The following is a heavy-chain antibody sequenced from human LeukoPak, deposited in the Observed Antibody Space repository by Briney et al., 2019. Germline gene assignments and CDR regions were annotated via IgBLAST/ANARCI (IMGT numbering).Heavy chain of an antibody. V-gene: IGHV4-61*01. CDR2: IYYSGST. D-gene: IGHD6-19*01. Sequence: SETLSLTCTVSGYSISSGYYWGWIRQPPGQGLAWIGYIYYSGSTNYNPSLKSRVTISVDTSKNQFSLKLSSVTAADTAVYYCARGSWLALFDYWGQGTLVTVSS. CDR1: GYSISSGYY. CDR3: ARGSWLALFDY. J-gene: IGHJ4*02.